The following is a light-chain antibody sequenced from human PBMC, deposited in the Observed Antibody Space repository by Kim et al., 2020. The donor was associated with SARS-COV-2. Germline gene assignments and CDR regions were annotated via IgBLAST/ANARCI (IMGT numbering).Light chain of an antibody. Sequence: SYELTQPPSVSVAPGKKARITCGGNNIGSKSVHWYQQKPGQAPVLVIYYDGDRPSGIPARFSGSDSGNTATLTISRVEAGDEADYYGQVWDSGSAWVFGGGTKLTVL. CDR1: NIGSKS. J-gene: IGLJ3*02. V-gene: IGLV3-21*04. CDR2: YDG. CDR3: QVWDSGSAWV.